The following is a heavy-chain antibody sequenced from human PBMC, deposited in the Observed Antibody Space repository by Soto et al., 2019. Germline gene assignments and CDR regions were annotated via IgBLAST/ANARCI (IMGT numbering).Heavy chain of an antibody. D-gene: IGHD1-7*01. CDR3: AGGGVRGTTSRGQVYN. CDR2: ISSSSDYT. J-gene: IGHJ4*02. Sequence: QVQVVESGGGLVKPGGSLRLSCAASGFTFSDYYMNWIRQAPGKGLEWVSYISSSSDYTKYADSVKGRFTISRDNAKSSLYLQMNSLRAEDTAVYYCAGGGVRGTTSRGQVYNWGQGTLVTVSS. V-gene: IGHV3-11*06. CDR1: GFTFSDYY.